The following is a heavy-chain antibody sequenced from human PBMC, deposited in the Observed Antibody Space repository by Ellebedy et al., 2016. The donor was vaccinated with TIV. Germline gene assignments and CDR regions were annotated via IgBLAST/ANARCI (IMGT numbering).Heavy chain of an antibody. CDR2: INPVSGGT. Sequence: ASVKVSXKASGYTFTNYGINWVRQAPGQGLEWMGWINPVSGGTNYAQKFQGRVSMTRDTAISTAYLELSSLTSDDTAVYFCARATKSSSSSWGQGTRITVSS. V-gene: IGHV1-2*02. J-gene: IGHJ1*01. CDR3: ARATKSSSSS. D-gene: IGHD6-6*01. CDR1: GYTFTNYG.